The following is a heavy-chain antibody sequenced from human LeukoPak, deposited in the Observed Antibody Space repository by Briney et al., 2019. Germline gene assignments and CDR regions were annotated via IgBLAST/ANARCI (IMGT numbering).Heavy chain of an antibody. D-gene: IGHD6-13*01. CDR1: GFTFSSYE. CDR2: ISSSGSTK. CDR3: ARDPAAGTLDY. Sequence: GGSLRLSCAASGFTFSSYEMNWVRQAPGKGLEWVSYISSSGSTKYYADSVKGRFTVSRDNAKNSLYLQMNSLRAEDTAVYYCARDPAAGTLDYWGQGTLVTVSS. V-gene: IGHV3-48*03. J-gene: IGHJ4*02.